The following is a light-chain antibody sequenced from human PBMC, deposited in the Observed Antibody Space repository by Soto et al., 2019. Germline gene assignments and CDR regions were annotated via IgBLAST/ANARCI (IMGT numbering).Light chain of an antibody. Sequence: VLTQPRSVSGSPGQSVTISCTGTSSDVGGSTYVSWYQQHPAKAPKLMIYDVSKRPSGVPDRFSGSKSGNTASLTISGLQAEDEADYYCCSYAGSYTLGVFGTGTKVTV. V-gene: IGLV2-11*01. J-gene: IGLJ1*01. CDR3: CSYAGSYTLGV. CDR1: SSDVGGSTY. CDR2: DVS.